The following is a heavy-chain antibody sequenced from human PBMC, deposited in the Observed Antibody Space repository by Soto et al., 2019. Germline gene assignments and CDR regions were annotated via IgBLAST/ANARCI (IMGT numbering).Heavy chain of an antibody. CDR1: GFTFSSYG. Sequence: GGSLRLSCAASGFTFSSYGMHWVRQAPGKGLEWVAVIWYDGSNKYYADSVKGRFTISRDNSKNTLYLQMNSLRAEDTAVYYCARDQKEAAAVLDYWGQGTLVTVSS. V-gene: IGHV3-33*01. J-gene: IGHJ4*02. D-gene: IGHD6-13*01. CDR3: ARDQKEAAAVLDY. CDR2: IWYDGSNK.